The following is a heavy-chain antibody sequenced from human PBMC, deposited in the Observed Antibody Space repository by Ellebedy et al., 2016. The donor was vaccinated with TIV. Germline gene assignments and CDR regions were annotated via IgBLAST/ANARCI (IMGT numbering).Heavy chain of an antibody. J-gene: IGHJ4*02. CDR1: GYTFTNYY. D-gene: IGHD3-3*01. CDR3: ARSSFGNGYYGSIDY. CDR2: INPSGGST. V-gene: IGHV1-46*01. Sequence: AASVKVSCKASGYTFTNYYMHWARQAPGQGLEWMGKINPSGGSTSNAHHLQGRSSMTRETSTSTVYMELSSLRSEDTAMYYCARSSFGNGYYGSIDYWGQGTLVTVSS.